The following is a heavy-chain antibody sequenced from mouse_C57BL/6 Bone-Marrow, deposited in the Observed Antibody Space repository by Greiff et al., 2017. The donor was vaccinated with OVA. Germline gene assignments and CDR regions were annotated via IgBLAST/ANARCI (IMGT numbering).Heavy chain of an antibody. Sequence: EVKLMESGGGLVKPGGSLKLSCAASGFTFSSYAMSWVRQTPEKRLEWVATISDGGSYTYYPDNVKGRFTISRDNAKNNLYLQMSHLKSEDTAVDYCARDRSWYFDVWGTGTTVTVSS. V-gene: IGHV5-4*01. J-gene: IGHJ1*03. CDR2: ISDGGSYT. CDR3: ARDRSWYFDV. CDR1: GFTFSSYA.